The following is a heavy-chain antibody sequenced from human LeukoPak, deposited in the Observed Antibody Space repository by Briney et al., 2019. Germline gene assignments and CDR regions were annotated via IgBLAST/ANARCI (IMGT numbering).Heavy chain of an antibody. V-gene: IGHV4-34*01. CDR2: INHSGST. CDR3: ARDRNWEAFDY. J-gene: IGHJ4*02. D-gene: IGHD7-27*01. CDR1: GGSFSGYY. Sequence: KPSETLSLTCAVYGGSFSGYYWSWIRQPPGKGLEWIGEINHSGSTNYNPSLKSRVTMSEDASKNQFSLKLTSVTAADTAVYHCARDRNWEAFDYWGQGTLVTVSS.